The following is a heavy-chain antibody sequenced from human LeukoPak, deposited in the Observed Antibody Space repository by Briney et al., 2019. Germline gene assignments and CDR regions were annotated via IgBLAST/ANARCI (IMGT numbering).Heavy chain of an antibody. CDR1: GFTFSSYA. V-gene: IGHV3-30*04. D-gene: IGHD6-13*01. J-gene: IGHJ3*02. CDR3: AREGLYSSTLTAFDI. Sequence: GGSLRLSCAASGFTFSSYAMHWVRQAPAKGLEWVAVISYDGSNKYYADSVKGRFTISRDNSKITLYLQMNSLRAEDTAVYYCAREGLYSSTLTAFDIWGQGTMVTVSS. CDR2: ISYDGSNK.